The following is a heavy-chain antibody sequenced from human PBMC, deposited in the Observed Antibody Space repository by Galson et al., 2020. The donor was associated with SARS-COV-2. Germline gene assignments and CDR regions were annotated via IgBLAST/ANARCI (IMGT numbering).Heavy chain of an antibody. CDR1: NYSISIGYY. CDR2: FYPRGNT. J-gene: IGHJ5*02. CDR3: APGLSAAGRTWFDP. V-gene: IGHV4-38-2*02. D-gene: IGHD6-13*01. Sequence: SETLSLTCTVSNYSISIGYYWGWIRQPPGKGLEWIGSFYPRGNTYFNPSLKSRVTISVDSSKNQFSLKLRSVTAADTAIYYCAPGLSAAGRTWFDPWGQGTLVTVSS.